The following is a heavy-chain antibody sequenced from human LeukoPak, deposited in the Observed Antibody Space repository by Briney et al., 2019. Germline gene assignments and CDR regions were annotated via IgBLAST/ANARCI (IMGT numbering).Heavy chain of an antibody. CDR2: FDPEDGET. CDR3: ARYCSSTSCYQDYYGMDV. CDR1: GYTLTELS. J-gene: IGHJ6*02. Sequence: ASVKVSCKVSGYTLTELSMHWVRQAPGKGLEWMGGFDPEDGETIYAQKFQGRVTMTEDTSTDTAYMELSSLRSDDTAVYYCARYCSSTSCYQDYYGMDVWGQGTTVTVSS. V-gene: IGHV1-24*01. D-gene: IGHD2-2*01.